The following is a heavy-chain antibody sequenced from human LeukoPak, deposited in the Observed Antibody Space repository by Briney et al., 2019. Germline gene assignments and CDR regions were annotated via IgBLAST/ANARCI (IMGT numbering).Heavy chain of an antibody. CDR3: AKAPPYKKYFDY. Sequence: GGSLRLSCAASGLTFSTYAMAWVRQAPGKGLEWVATIDTGGDNTYYADSVKGRFTISRDNSKNTLYLQMNSLRAEDTAVYYCAKAPPYKKYFDYWGQGTLVTVSS. V-gene: IGHV3-23*05. CDR2: IDTGGDNT. D-gene: IGHD1-1*01. CDR1: GLTFSTYA. J-gene: IGHJ4*02.